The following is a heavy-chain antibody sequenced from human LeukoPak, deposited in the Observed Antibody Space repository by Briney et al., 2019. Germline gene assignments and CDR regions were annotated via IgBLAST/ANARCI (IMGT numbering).Heavy chain of an antibody. CDR3: ARDHDTAYCGGDCYSPYYYYGMDV. D-gene: IGHD2-21*02. Sequence: GGSLRLSCAAAGFTFSSHWMSWVRQAPGKGLEWVASINQDESRKHYVDSVKGRFTISRDNAKDSLYLQMSSLRAEDTAVYYCARDHDTAYCGGDCYSPYYYYGMDVWGQGTTVTVSS. V-gene: IGHV3-7*01. J-gene: IGHJ6*02. CDR2: INQDESRK. CDR1: GFTFSSHW.